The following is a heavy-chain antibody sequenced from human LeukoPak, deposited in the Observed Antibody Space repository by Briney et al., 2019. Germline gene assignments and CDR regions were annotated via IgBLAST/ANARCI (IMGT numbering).Heavy chain of an antibody. V-gene: IGHV4-34*01. D-gene: IGHD5-24*01. J-gene: IGHJ4*02. CDR1: GGSFSGYY. Sequence: PSETLSVTCAVYGGSFSGYYWSWIRQPPGKGLEWIGEINHSGSTNYNPSLKSRVTISVDTSKNQFSLKLSSVTAADTAVYYCVRAEDGYNYIDYWGQGTLVTVSS. CDR2: INHSGST. CDR3: VRAEDGYNYIDY.